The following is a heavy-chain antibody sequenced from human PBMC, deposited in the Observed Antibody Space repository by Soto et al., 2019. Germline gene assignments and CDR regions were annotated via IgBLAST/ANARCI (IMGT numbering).Heavy chain of an antibody. CDR3: ATAIADDAFDI. D-gene: IGHD2-2*01. Sequence: QVQLVQSGAEVKKPGASVKVSCKASGYTFTSYAMHWVRQAPGQRLEWLGWINAGNGNTKYSQKFQGRVTITRDTYASTAYMELSSLRSEDTAVYYCATAIADDAFDIWGRGTMVNVSS. V-gene: IGHV1-3*01. CDR1: GYTFTSYA. J-gene: IGHJ3*02. CDR2: INAGNGNT.